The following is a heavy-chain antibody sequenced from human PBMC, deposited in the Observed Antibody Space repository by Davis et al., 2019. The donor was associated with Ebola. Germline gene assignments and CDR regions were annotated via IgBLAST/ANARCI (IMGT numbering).Heavy chain of an antibody. V-gene: IGHV2-5*02. D-gene: IGHD3-16*01. CDR3: ARTLGYYYYGMDV. Sequence: SGPTLVKPTQTLTLTCTFSGFSLTTRGVGVGWIRQPPGKALEWLALIYWDGDKRYSPSLMRRLTITEDTSKNQVILTMADMDPVDTATYYCARTLGYYYYGMDVWGQGTTVTVSS. CDR1: GFSLTTRGVG. CDR2: IYWDGDK. J-gene: IGHJ6*02.